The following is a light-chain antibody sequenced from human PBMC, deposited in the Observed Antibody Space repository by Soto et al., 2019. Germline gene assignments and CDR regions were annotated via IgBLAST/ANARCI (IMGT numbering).Light chain of an antibody. Sequence: QSASVSGSPGQSITISCTGTSSDVGGYNYVSWYQHHPGKAPKLMIYDVSNRPSGVSTRFSGSKSGNTASLTISGLQADDEADYFCSSYTSSSTFVFGTGTKLTVL. J-gene: IGLJ1*01. CDR1: SSDVGGYNY. V-gene: IGLV2-14*03. CDR3: SSYTSSSTFV. CDR2: DVS.